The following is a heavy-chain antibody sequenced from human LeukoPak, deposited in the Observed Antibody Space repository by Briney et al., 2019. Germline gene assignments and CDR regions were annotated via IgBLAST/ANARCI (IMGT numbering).Heavy chain of an antibody. Sequence: SVKVSCKASGGTFSSYAISWVPQAPGQGLEWMGRIIPIFGTANYAQKFQGRVTITTDESTSTAYMELSSLRSEDTAVYYCARGTVIAAAGTSLDYWGQGTLVTVSS. V-gene: IGHV1-69*05. CDR2: IIPIFGTA. J-gene: IGHJ4*02. D-gene: IGHD6-13*01. CDR1: GGTFSSYA. CDR3: ARGTVIAAAGTSLDY.